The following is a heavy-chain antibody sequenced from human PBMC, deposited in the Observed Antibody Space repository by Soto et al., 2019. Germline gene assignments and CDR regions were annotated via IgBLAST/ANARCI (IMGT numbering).Heavy chain of an antibody. J-gene: IGHJ4*02. CDR3: ARGFGSSWFDY. CDR1: GYTFTANY. CDR2: MTTSSGGT. D-gene: IGHD3-10*01. V-gene: IGHV1-2*02. Sequence: ASVKVSCTPSGYTFTANYIHWVRQAPGQGLEWMGWMTTSSGGTRFAEKFQGRVTLTRDTSISTAYMELTTLTLDDPAVYYCARGFGSSWFDYWGQGTVVTVSS.